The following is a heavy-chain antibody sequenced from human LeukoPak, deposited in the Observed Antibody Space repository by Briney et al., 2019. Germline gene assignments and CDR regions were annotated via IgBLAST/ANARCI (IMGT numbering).Heavy chain of an antibody. CDR1: GYTFTGYY. CDR2: INPNSGGT. D-gene: IGHD5-12*01. J-gene: IGHJ4*02. CDR3: ARSYSGYDLLFDY. Sequence: GASVKVSCKASGYTFTGYYMHWVRPAPGQGLEWMGWINPNSGGTNYAQKFQGWVTMTRDTSISTAYMELSRLRSDDTAVYYCARSYSGYDLLFDYWGQGTLVTVSS. V-gene: IGHV1-2*04.